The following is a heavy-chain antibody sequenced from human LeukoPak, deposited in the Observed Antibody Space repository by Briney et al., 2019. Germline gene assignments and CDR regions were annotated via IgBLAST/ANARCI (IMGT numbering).Heavy chain of an antibody. J-gene: IGHJ4*02. CDR1: GFTFSSYG. CDR3: AKDRIAAALALFDY. CDR2: ILYDGSNK. V-gene: IGHV3-30*18. Sequence: GGSLRLSCAASGFTFSSYGMHWVRQAPGKGLEWVALILYDGSNKYYADSVKGRFTISRDNSKNTLYLQMNSLRAGDTAVYYCAKDRIAAALALFDYWGQGTLVTVSS. D-gene: IGHD6-13*01.